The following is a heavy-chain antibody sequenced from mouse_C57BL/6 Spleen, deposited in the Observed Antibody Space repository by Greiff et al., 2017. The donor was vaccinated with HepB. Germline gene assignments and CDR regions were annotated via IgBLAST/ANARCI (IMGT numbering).Heavy chain of an antibody. CDR2: ISYDGSN. Sequence: VQLKESGPGLVKPSQSLSLTCSVTGYSITSGYYWNWIRQFPGNKLEWMGYISYDGSNNYNPSLKNRISITRDTSKNQFFLKLNSVTTEDTATYYCARKGIYYDYGGRFAYWGQGTLVTVSA. J-gene: IGHJ3*01. CDR3: ARKGIYYDYGGRFAY. V-gene: IGHV3-6*01. D-gene: IGHD2-4*01. CDR1: GYSITSGYY.